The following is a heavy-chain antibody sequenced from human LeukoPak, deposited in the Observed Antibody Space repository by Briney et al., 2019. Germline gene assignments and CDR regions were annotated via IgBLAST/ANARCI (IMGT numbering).Heavy chain of an antibody. CDR2: ISSNSNYI. CDR1: GFTFSSYS. CDR3: ARDLRPGGMDV. D-gene: IGHD1-1*01. J-gene: IGHJ6*02. Sequence: GRSLRLSCAASGFTFSSYSMNWVRQAPGKGLEWVSSISSNSNYIYYADSMKGRLTISRDNAKNSLYLQMNSLRAEDTAVYYCARDLRPGGMDVWGQGTTVTVSS. V-gene: IGHV3-21*01.